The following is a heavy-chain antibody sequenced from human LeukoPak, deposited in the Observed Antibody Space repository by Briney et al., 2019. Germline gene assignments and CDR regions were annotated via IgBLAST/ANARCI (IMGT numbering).Heavy chain of an antibody. V-gene: IGHV3-20*01. Sequence: PGGSLRLSCAASGFTFDDYGMSWVRQAPGKGLEWVSGINWNGGSTGYADSVKGRFTISRDNAKNSLYLQMNSLRAEDTALYHCARVSLRGYAFDIWGQETMVTVSS. D-gene: IGHD4/OR15-4a*01. CDR3: ARVSLRGYAFDI. CDR1: GFTFDDYG. J-gene: IGHJ3*02. CDR2: INWNGGST.